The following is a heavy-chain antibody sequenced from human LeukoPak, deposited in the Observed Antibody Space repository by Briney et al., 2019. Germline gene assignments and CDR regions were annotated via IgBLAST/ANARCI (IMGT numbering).Heavy chain of an antibody. J-gene: IGHJ3*02. CDR1: GGTFSSYA. D-gene: IGHD5-12*01. CDR3: ARDLYSGREGNAFDI. CDR2: IIPILGIA. Sequence: SVKVCFKASGGTFSSYAISWVRQAPGQGLEWMGRIIPILGIANYAQKFQGRVTITADKSTSTAYMELSSLRSEDTAVYYCARDLYSGREGNAFDIRGHRTMVTVSS. V-gene: IGHV1-69*04.